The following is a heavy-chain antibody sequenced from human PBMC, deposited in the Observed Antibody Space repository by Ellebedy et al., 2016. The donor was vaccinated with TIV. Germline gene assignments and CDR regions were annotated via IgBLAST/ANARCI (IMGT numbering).Heavy chain of an antibody. J-gene: IGHJ4*02. CDR2: ISYDGSNK. V-gene: IGHV3-30-3*01. CDR3: ARGPSTSAYLDS. Sequence: GGSLRLSCAASGFTFSSYAMHWVRQAPGKGLEWVAVISYDGSNKYYADSVKGRFTLSRDTSTSTVYPQMDSLRTEDTAVYYCARGPSTSAYLDSWGQGALVIVSS. CDR1: GFTFSSYA.